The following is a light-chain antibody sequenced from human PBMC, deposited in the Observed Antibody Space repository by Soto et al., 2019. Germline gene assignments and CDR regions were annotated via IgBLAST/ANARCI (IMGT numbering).Light chain of an antibody. V-gene: IGKV3-20*01. Sequence: FVVTQSPDTLSLSPGETATLSCRASQSVSSSVAWYQHKPGQSPRLVVYSGYKRSPGIPARFSGSGSGTEFTLTISRLEPEDFAVYYCQQYGSSPLTFGGGTKVDIK. CDR1: QSVSSS. CDR3: QQYGSSPLT. CDR2: SGY. J-gene: IGKJ4*01.